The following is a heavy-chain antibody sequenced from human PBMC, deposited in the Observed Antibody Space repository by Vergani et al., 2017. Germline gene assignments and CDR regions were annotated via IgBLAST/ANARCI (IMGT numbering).Heavy chain of an antibody. Sequence: QVQLVQSGAEVKKPGSSVKVSCKASGGTFSSYAISWVRQAPGQGLEWMGGIIPIFGTANYAQKFQGRVTITADESTSTAYMELSSLRSADTAVYYCARGDSSSFSLGGLYAFDIWGQGTMVTVSS. CDR2: IIPIFGTA. J-gene: IGHJ3*02. CDR1: GGTFSSYA. D-gene: IGHD6-13*01. CDR3: ARGDSSSFSLGGLYAFDI. V-gene: IGHV1-69*01.